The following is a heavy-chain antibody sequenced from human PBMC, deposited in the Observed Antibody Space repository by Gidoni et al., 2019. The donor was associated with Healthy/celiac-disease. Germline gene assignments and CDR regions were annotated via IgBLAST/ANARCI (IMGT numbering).Heavy chain of an antibody. CDR1: GFPFSSYG. V-gene: IGHV3-30*18. Sequence: QVQLVESGGGVVQPGRSLRLPCAAAGFPFSSYGMHWVRQAPGKGLEWVAVISYDGSNKYYADSVKGRFTISRDNSKNTLYLQMNSLRAEDTAVYYCAKVRVTMVRGVSPFDYWGQGTLVTVSS. J-gene: IGHJ4*02. CDR3: AKVRVTMVRGVSPFDY. CDR2: ISYDGSNK. D-gene: IGHD3-10*01.